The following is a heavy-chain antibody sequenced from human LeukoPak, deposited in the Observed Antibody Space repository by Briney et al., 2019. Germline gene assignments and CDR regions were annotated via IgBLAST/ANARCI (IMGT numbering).Heavy chain of an antibody. CDR2: VKLDGSEK. CDR1: GFTFSSYW. Sequence: GGSLRLSCAASGFTFSSYWMSWVRQAPGKGLEWVATVKLDGSEKYYVDSVKGRFTISRDNAKNSLYLQINSLRAEDTAVYYCARDLEHLGVFDIWGQRTMVTVSS. D-gene: IGHD1/OR15-1a*01. V-gene: IGHV3-7*01. CDR3: ARDLEHLGVFDI. J-gene: IGHJ3*02.